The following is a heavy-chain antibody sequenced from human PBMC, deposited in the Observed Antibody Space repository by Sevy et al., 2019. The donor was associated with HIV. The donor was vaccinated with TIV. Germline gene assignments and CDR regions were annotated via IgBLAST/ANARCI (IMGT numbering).Heavy chain of an antibody. Sequence: ASVKVSCKVSGYTLSQLSLHWVRQAPGKGLEWMGSFEPEDAEKIYAQKFQGRVTMTEDRSTDTAYMELSSLRSEDTAVYFCATTKDYYDSSGSPFDYWGQGTLVTVSS. V-gene: IGHV1-24*01. CDR1: GYTLSQLS. CDR3: ATTKDYYDSSGSPFDY. J-gene: IGHJ4*02. D-gene: IGHD3-22*01. CDR2: FEPEDAEK.